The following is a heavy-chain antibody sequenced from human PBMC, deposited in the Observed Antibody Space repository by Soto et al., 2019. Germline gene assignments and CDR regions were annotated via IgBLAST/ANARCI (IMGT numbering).Heavy chain of an antibody. CDR3: AHRQDYDFWSGYSNWFDP. J-gene: IGHJ5*02. Sequence: SGPTLVNPTQTLTLTCTFSGFSLSTSGVGVGWIRQPPGKALEWLALSYWDDDKRYSPTLKGRLSITKDNSKNQVVLTMTNMDPLDTATYYCAHRQDYDFWSGYSNWFDPWGQGTLVTVSS. D-gene: IGHD3-3*01. V-gene: IGHV2-5*02. CDR2: SYWDDDK. CDR1: GFSLSTSGVG.